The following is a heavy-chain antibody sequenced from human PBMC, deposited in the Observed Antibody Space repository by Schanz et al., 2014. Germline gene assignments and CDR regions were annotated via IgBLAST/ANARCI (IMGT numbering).Heavy chain of an antibody. D-gene: IGHD2-15*01. CDR1: GFTFSTYA. V-gene: IGHV3-23*04. CDR2: ISGSGGST. Sequence: EVQLVESGGYLVQPGGSLRLSCSASGFTFSTYAMSWVRQAPGKGLEWVSGISGSGGSTYYADSVKGRFTISRDNSKNTLYLQMNTLRAEDTAVYYCARDRGYCSGGSCLTFDYWGQGALVTVSS. J-gene: IGHJ4*02. CDR3: ARDRGYCSGGSCLTFDY.